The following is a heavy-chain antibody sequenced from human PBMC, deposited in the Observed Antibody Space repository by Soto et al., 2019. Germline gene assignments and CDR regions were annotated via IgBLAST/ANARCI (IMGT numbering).Heavy chain of an antibody. CDR2: INSDGSST. CDR3: ARGGDYDFWSGESYYYGMDV. D-gene: IGHD3-3*01. CDR1: VFTFSSYW. V-gene: IGHV3-74*01. J-gene: IGHJ6*02. Sequence: PGGSLRLSCAASVFTFSSYWMHWVRQAPGKGLVWVSRINSDGSSTSYADSVKGRFTISRDNAKNTLYLQMNSLRAEDTAVYYCARGGDYDFWSGESYYYGMDVWGQGTTVTVSS.